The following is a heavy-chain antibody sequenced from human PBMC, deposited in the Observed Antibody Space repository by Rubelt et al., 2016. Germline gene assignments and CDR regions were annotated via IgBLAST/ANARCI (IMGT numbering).Heavy chain of an antibody. V-gene: IGHV4-59*12. CDR2: IYYSWRT. D-gene: IGHD6-19*01. CDR1: GCSIRSYY. Sequence: QVQLQESGPGLVKPSETLSLTCTVSGCSIRSYYWSWIRQPPGKGLEWIGYIYYSWRTNYNPSLKSRVTISVDTAKNQFSLKLGSVTAADTAVYYCARDHSSGWYLEGFFDYWGQGTLVTVSS. CDR3: ARDHSSGWYLEGFFDY. J-gene: IGHJ4*02.